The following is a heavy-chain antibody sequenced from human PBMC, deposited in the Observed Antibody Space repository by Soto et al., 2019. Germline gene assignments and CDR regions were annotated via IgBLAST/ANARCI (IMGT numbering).Heavy chain of an antibody. Sequence: PSETLFLTCAVSGGSISSSNWWSWVRQPQGKGLEWIGKIYHSGSTNYNPSLKSRVTISVDKSKNQFSLKLSSVTAADTAVYYCARVYMVRGTIIRYFDYWGQGTLVTVSS. V-gene: IGHV4-4*02. J-gene: IGHJ4*02. CDR1: GGSISSSNW. CDR3: ARVYMVRGTIIRYFDY. CDR2: IYHSGST. D-gene: IGHD3-10*01.